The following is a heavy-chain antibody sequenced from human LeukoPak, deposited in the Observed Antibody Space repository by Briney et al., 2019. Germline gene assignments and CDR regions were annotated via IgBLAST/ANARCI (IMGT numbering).Heavy chain of an antibody. CDR3: ARVNLREKSATDY. CDR1: GGSISSSSYY. CDR2: IYYSGST. J-gene: IGHJ4*02. Sequence: PSETLSLTCTVSGGSISSSSYYWGWIRQPPGKGLEWIGSIYYSGSTYYNPSLKSRVTISVDTSKNQFSLKLSSVTAADTAVYYCARVNLREKSATDYWGQGTLVTVSS. D-gene: IGHD5-24*01. V-gene: IGHV4-39*07.